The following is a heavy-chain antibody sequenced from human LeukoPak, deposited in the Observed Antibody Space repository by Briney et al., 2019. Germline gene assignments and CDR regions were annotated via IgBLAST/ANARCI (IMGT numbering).Heavy chain of an antibody. J-gene: IGHJ4*02. D-gene: IGHD5-18*01. Sequence: GGSLRLSCAASGFTFSNYSMNWVRQAPGKGLEWVSSISSRSTYIYHADSVKGRFTISRDNAKNSLFLQMNSLRAEDTAVYYCAKGYSYAYDYWGQGTLVTVSS. CDR2: ISSRSTYI. CDR3: AKGYSYAYDY. V-gene: IGHV3-21*01. CDR1: GFTFSNYS.